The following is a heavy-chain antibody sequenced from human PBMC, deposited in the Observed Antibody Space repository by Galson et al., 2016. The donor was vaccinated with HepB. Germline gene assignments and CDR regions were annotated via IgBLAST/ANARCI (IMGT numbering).Heavy chain of an antibody. CDR1: GFIFNTYT. V-gene: IGHV3-48*01. CDR2: ISDGGDTV. Sequence: SLRLSCAASGFIFNTYTMNWVRQAPGKGLEWISYISDGGDTVHYADSVQGRFIISRDNANNSLYLQTGSLRAEDTAVPYWARGGGPTWEWLYGSWGQGTLVTVSS. CDR3: ARGGGPTWEWLYGS. D-gene: IGHD2-8*01. J-gene: IGHJ5*02.